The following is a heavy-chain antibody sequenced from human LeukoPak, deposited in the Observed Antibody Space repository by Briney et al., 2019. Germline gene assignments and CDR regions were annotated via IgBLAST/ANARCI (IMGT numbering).Heavy chain of an antibody. J-gene: IGHJ4*02. D-gene: IGHD3-22*01. CDR3: ARGRYIYDSSGYAY. CDR1: GGSMTNYY. V-gene: IGHV4-59*08. Sequence: SETLSLTCTVSGGSMTNYYWSWIRQPPGKGLEWIGYIYYSGSTNYNPSLKGRVTMSVDTSKKQFSLKLSSVTAADTAVYYCARGRYIYDSSGYAYWGQGTLVSVSS. CDR2: IYYSGST.